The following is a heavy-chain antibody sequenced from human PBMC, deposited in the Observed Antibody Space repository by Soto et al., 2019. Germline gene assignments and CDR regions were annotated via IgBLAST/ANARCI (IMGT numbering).Heavy chain of an antibody. Sequence: SETLSLTCSVSGDSISRIDYYWTWIRQHPEKGLEWIGNIYFRGNTYYSPSLESRLTISVDTSKNQFSMKLTSVTAADTAVYYCAREGGSYERGGYLIRGAFXIWGQGTMVTVSS. CDR2: IYFRGNT. CDR3: AREGGSYERGGYLIRGAFXI. D-gene: IGHD3-22*01. CDR1: GDSISRIDYY. J-gene: IGHJ3*02. V-gene: IGHV4-31*03.